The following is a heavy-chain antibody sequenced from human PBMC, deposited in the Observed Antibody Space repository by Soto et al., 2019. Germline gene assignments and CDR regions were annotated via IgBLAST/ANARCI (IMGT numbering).Heavy chain of an antibody. CDR2: ISGSGGTT. V-gene: IGHV3-23*01. CDR1: KFIFSDYV. D-gene: IGHD3-3*01. J-gene: IGHJ2*01. CDR3: ARGRGDYDFWSGYPNYWYFDL. Sequence: EVQMLESGGGLVEPGGSLRLSCAGSKFIFSDYVVTWVRQAPGKGLEWVSSISGSGGTTYYADSVEGRFTVFRDNSENTVYLQMNSLRAEDTAVYYCARGRGDYDFWSGYPNYWYFDLWGRGTLVTVSS.